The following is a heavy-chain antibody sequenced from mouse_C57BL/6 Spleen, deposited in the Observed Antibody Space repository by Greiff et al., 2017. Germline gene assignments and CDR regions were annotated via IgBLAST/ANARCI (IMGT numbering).Heavy chain of an antibody. Sequence: VKLMESGAELVKPGASVKISCKASGYAFSSYWMNWVKQRPGKGLEWIGQIYPGDGDTNYNGKFKGKATLTADKSSSTAYMQLSSLTSEDSAVYFCARSDYDYFDVWGTGTTVTVSS. CDR1: GYAFSSYW. CDR3: ARSDYDYFDV. V-gene: IGHV1-80*01. J-gene: IGHJ1*03. CDR2: IYPGDGDT. D-gene: IGHD2-4*01.